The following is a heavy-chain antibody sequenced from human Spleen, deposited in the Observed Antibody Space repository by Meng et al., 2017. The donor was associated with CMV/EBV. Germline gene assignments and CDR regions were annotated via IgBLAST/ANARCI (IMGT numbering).Heavy chain of an antibody. D-gene: IGHD2-2*01. CDR2: IIPIFGTA. Sequence: FSSYAISWVRQAPGQGLEWMGGIIPIFGTANYAQKFQGRVTITTDESTSTAYMELSSLRSEDTAVYYCARFGCSSTSWRGPCGMDVWGQGTTVTVSS. J-gene: IGHJ6*02. CDR1: FSSYA. CDR3: ARFGCSSTSWRGPCGMDV. V-gene: IGHV1-69*05.